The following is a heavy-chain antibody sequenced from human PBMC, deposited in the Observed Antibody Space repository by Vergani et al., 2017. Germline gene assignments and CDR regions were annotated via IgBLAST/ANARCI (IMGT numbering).Heavy chain of an antibody. Sequence: VQLVESGGGLVKPGGSLRLSCAASGFTFSNAWMSWVRQAPGKGLEWVAVIWYDGSNKYYADSVKGRFTISRDNSKNTLYLQMNSLRAEDTAVYYCAVPYYCSSTSCKNRGGPDYWGQGTLVTVSS. J-gene: IGHJ4*02. V-gene: IGHV3-33*08. D-gene: IGHD2-2*01. CDR2: IWYDGSNK. CDR3: AVPYYCSSTSCKNRGGPDY. CDR1: GFTFSNAW.